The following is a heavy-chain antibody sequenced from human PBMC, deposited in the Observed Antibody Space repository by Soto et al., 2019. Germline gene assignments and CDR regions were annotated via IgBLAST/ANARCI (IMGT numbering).Heavy chain of an antibody. J-gene: IGHJ5*02. CDR1: GFTFSSYA. Sequence: GGSLRLSCAASGFTFSSYAMSWVRQAPGKGLEWVSAISGSGGSTYYADSVKGRFTISRDNSKNTLYLQMNSLRAEDTAVYYCARVLLGSGSYYNVPFDPWGQGTLVTVSS. CDR3: ARVLLGSGSYYNVPFDP. V-gene: IGHV3-23*01. D-gene: IGHD3-10*01. CDR2: ISGSGGST.